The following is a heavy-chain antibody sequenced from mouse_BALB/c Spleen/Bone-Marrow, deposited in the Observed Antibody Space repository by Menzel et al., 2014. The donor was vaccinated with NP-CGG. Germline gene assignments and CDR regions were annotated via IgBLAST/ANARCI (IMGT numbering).Heavy chain of an antibody. CDR3: ARDGNYAALDY. CDR2: IDPGRGCS. CDR1: GYTFTDYV. J-gene: IGHJ4*01. V-gene: IGHV1-77*01. Sequence: QVQLQQSGPELVKPGASVKMSCKASGYTFTDYVISWVKQRTGQGLEWIGEIDPGRGCSFYNEKFKAKATLTADKSANTAYMQLSSLTSEDSAVYFCARDGNYAALDYWGQGTSVTVSS. D-gene: IGHD2-1*01.